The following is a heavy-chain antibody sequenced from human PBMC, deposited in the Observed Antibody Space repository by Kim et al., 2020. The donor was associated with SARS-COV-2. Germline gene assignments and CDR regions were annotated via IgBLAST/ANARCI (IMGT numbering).Heavy chain of an antibody. Sequence: SETLSLTCTVSGDSISRSHWWSWVRQPPGKGLEWIGEIYHTGSTNYNPSLESRVTMSVDKSKNQFSVKLNSVTAADTAMYYCVRVGYSYGLDVFDIWGQGTRVTVSS. CDR1: GDSISRSHW. J-gene: IGHJ3*02. V-gene: IGHV4-4*02. CDR2: IYHTGST. CDR3: VRVGYSYGLDVFDI. D-gene: IGHD5-18*01.